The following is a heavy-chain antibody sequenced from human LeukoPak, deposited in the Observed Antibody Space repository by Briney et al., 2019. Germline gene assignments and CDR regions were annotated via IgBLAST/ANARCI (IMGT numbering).Heavy chain of an antibody. CDR2: IYHSGST. J-gene: IGHJ4*02. CDR3: ARDTPGRGSDY. D-gene: IGHD1-26*01. CDR1: GGSFSGYY. V-gene: IGHV4-34*01. Sequence: SETLSLTCAVYGGSFSGYYWSWIRQPPGKGLEWIGYIYHSGSTYYNPSLKSRVTISVDRSKNQFSLKLSSVTAADTAVYYCARDTPGRGSDYWGQGTLVTVSS.